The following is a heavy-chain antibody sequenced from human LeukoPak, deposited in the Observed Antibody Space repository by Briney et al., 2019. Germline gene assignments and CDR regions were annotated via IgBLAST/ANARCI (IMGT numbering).Heavy chain of an antibody. Sequence: VASVKVSCKASGYTFTNFDINWVRQATGQGLEWMGWMNPNSGNTGYAQKFQGRVTITRNTSVSTAYMELSSLRSEDTAVYYCARGLDCSSTSCSNNWFDPWGQGTLVTVSS. D-gene: IGHD2-2*01. CDR2: MNPNSGNT. V-gene: IGHV1-8*01. CDR1: GYTFTNFD. J-gene: IGHJ5*02. CDR3: ARGLDCSSTSCSNNWFDP.